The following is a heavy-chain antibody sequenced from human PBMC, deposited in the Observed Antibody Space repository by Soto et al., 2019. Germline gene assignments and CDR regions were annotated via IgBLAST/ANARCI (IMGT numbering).Heavy chain of an antibody. CDR3: ARYSNNWFQTEGMDV. V-gene: IGHV4-4*07. J-gene: IGHJ6*04. Sequence: SETLSLTCTVSVDSITTYYWSWIRQPAGKGLEWIGRIDTSGNTNYNPSLKSRVTMSVDTSKKQFSLKLTSVTAADTAVYYCARYSNNWFQTEGMDVWGKGTT. CDR1: VDSITTYY. D-gene: IGHD6-13*01. CDR2: IDTSGNT.